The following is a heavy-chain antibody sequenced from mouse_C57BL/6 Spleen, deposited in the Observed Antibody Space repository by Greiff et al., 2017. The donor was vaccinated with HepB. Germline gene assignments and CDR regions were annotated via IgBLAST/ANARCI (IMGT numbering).Heavy chain of an antibody. V-gene: IGHV5-17*01. CDR2: ISSGSSTI. CDR1: GFTFSDYG. CDR3: ARNYYYGSSYWFAY. Sequence: EVQGVESGGGLVKPGGSLKLSCAASGFTFSDYGMHWVRQAPEKGLEWVAYISSGSSTIYYADTVKGRFTISRDNAKNTLFLQMTSLRSEDTAMYFCARNYYYGSSYWFAYWGQGTLVTASA. D-gene: IGHD1-1*01. J-gene: IGHJ3*01.